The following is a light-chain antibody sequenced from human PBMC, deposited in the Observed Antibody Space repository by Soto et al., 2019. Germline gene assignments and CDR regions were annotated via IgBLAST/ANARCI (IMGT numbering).Light chain of an antibody. J-gene: IGLJ1*01. CDR3: CSYTGSYTYV. CDR2: DVS. CDR1: SSDVGGYNY. V-gene: IGLV2-11*01. Sequence: QSALTQPRSVSGSPGQSVTISCTGTSSDVGGYNYVSWYQQHPGKAPKLMIYDVSQRPSGVPDRFSGSKSVNTASLTISVLQSEDEADYYCCSYTGSYTYVFGTGTKLTVL.